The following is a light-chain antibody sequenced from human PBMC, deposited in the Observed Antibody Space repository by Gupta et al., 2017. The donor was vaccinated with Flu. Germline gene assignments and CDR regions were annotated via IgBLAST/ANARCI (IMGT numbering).Light chain of an antibody. V-gene: IGKV2-30*01. J-gene: IGKJ1*01. CDR3: MHSTRWPWT. CDR2: KAS. Sequence: DAVMTQSPLSLPVPLGPPASIPCRSSESLVYSDGDSYVSWFHQRPGQSPRRLTYKASNRDSGVPDRISGSGSGTDFTLTISRLEAEDVGVYYCMHSTRWPWTFGQGTKVEI. CDR1: ESLVYSDGDSY.